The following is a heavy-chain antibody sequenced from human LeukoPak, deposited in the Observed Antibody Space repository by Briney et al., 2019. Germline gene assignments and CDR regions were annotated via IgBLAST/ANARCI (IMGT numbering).Heavy chain of an antibody. V-gene: IGHV3-23*01. CDR1: GFTFSSYW. Sequence: PGGSLRLSCAASGFTFSSYWMSWVRQAPGKGLEWVSTISGGGGSTYYADSVKGRFTISRDNSKNTLYLRVNSLRAEDTAVYYCAKGGKWDVTPFDYWGQGTLVTVSS. J-gene: IGHJ4*02. CDR3: AKGGKWDVTPFDY. D-gene: IGHD1-26*01. CDR2: ISGGGGST.